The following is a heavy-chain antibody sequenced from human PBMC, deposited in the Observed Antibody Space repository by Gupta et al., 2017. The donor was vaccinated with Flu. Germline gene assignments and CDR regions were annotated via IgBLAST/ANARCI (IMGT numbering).Heavy chain of an antibody. Sequence: QGKLVESGGGVVQSGWSLRLSCAASALSFSSYGVHWVRQAPGKGLEWLAGMTLDGSKTFYADSVMGRFTISRDNSKNTLYLQMNSVRDDDSAVYYCAKDPGGYTYAYFDSWGQGTRVTVSS. CDR1: ALSFSSYG. CDR3: AKDPGGYTYAYFDS. CDR2: MTLDGSKT. V-gene: IGHV3-30*18. J-gene: IGHJ4*02. D-gene: IGHD5-24*01.